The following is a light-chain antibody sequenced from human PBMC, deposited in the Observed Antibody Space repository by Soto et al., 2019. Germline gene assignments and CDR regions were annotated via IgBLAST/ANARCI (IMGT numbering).Light chain of an antibody. J-gene: IGLJ2*01. CDR2: EVT. CDR3: CSYAGSRTFT. Sequence: QSALTQPAAVSGSPGQSITISCAGGGSDIGANNLVSWYQQHPGTVPRLLIFEVTKRPTGISSRFSGSKSGNTASLTISGLRDEDEADYHCCSYAGSRTFTFGGGTKLTVL. CDR1: GSDIGANNL. V-gene: IGLV2-23*02.